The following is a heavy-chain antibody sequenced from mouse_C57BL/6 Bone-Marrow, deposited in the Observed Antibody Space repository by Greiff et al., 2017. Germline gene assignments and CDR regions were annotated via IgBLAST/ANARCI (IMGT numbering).Heavy chain of an antibody. Sequence: QVQLKQSGPELVKPGASVKISCKASGYAFSSSWMNWVKPRPGKGLEWIGRIYPGDGDTNSNGKFKGKATLTADKSSSTAYMQLRSLTSEDSAVYFCARLITTVYYFHYWGQGTTLTVSS. V-gene: IGHV1-82*01. CDR3: ARLITTVYYFHY. CDR1: GYAFSSSW. D-gene: IGHD1-2*01. CDR2: IYPGDGDT. J-gene: IGHJ2*01.